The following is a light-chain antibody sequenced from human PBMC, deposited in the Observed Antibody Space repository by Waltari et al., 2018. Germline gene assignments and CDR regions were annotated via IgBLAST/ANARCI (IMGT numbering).Light chain of an antibody. CDR1: STDLGSSTL. J-gene: IGLJ2*01. Sequence: QSALTQPASVSGSPGQSITISCTGSSTDLGSSTLVSWYQHHPDKPPKLRIFEGTERPSGISLRFSGSKSGNTASLPISTRQAEDEADYYCFSYADGRSLVFGGGTKLTVL. CDR3: FSYADGRSLV. V-gene: IGLV2-23*01. CDR2: EGT.